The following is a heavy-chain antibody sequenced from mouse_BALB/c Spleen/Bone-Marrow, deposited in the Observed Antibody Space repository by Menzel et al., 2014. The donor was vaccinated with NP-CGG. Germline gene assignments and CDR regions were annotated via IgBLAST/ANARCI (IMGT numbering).Heavy chain of an antibody. V-gene: IGHV1S56*01. D-gene: IGHD2-10*02. CDR3: TRGGYGNYVGYAMDY. J-gene: IGHJ4*01. Sequence: QVQLQRSGPELVKPGALVKISCKASGYTFTSYDINWVKQRPGQGLEWIGWIYPGDGNTKYNEKFKGKATLTADKSSSTAYMQLSSLTSENSAVYFCTRGGYGNYVGYAMDYWGQGTSVTVSS. CDR2: IYPGDGNT. CDR1: GYTFTSYD.